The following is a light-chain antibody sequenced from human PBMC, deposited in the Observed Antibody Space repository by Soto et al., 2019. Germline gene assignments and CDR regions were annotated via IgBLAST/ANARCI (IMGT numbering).Light chain of an antibody. Sequence: QSALTQPPSASGTPGQRVTISCSGSSSNIGSNYVYWYQQLPGTAPKLLIYRNNQRPSGVPDRFSGSKSGTSASLAISGLRLEDEADYYCAAWDDSLSGVVFGGGTKVTVL. CDR2: RNN. V-gene: IGLV1-47*01. CDR3: AAWDDSLSGVV. CDR1: SSNIGSNY. J-gene: IGLJ2*01.